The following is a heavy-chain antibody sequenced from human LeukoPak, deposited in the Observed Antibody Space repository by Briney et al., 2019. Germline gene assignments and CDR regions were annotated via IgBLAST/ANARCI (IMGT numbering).Heavy chain of an antibody. CDR3: ARLPSIAARPGDY. CDR1: GFTFSSYS. CDR2: ISSSSSYI. V-gene: IGHV3-21*01. J-gene: IGHJ4*02. Sequence: GGSLRLSCAASGFTFSSYSMNWVRQAPGKGLEWVSSISSSSSYIYYADSVKSRFTISRDNAKNSLYLQMNSLRAEDTAVYYCARLPSIAARPGDYWGQGTLVTVSS. D-gene: IGHD6-6*01.